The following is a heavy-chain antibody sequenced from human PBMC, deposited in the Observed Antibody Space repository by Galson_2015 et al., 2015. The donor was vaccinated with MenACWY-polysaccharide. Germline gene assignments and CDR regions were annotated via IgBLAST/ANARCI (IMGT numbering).Heavy chain of an antibody. CDR1: GYTFTSYA. Sequence: SVKVSCKASGYTFTSYAMNWVRQAPGQGLEWMGWINTNTGNPTYAQGFTGRVVFSLDTSVSTAYPQISSLKAEDTAVYYCAREPTFSDGSFGCFDPWGQGTLVTVSS. CDR2: INTNTGNP. V-gene: IGHV7-4-1*02. J-gene: IGHJ5*02. CDR3: AREPTFSDGSFGCFDP. D-gene: IGHD3-10*01.